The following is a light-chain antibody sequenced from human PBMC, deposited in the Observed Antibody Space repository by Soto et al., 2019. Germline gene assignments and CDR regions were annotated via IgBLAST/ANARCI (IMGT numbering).Light chain of an antibody. Sequence: EIGLTQSPGTLSLSPGERATLSCRASQSVNNNYLAWYQQKRGQAPRLLVYGASTRATGIPDRFSGSGSGTGFTLTISRLEPEDFAGYYCQQYGISLTFGGGTKVE. CDR2: GAS. CDR1: QSVNNNY. V-gene: IGKV3-20*01. J-gene: IGKJ4*01. CDR3: QQYGISLT.